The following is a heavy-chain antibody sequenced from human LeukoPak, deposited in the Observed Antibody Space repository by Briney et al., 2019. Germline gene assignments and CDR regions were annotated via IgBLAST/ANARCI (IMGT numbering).Heavy chain of an antibody. J-gene: IGHJ4*02. D-gene: IGHD4/OR15-4a*01. V-gene: IGHV4-4*07. CDR2: NYTSGST. CDR3: ARDGGLTFPFDY. CDR1: GGSISSYY. Sequence: SETLSLTCTVSGGSISSYYWSWIRQPAGKGLEWIGRNYTSGSTNSNPALKSRVTMSVDTSKNQFSRKLSSVTAADTAVYYCARDGGLTFPFDYWGQGTLVTVSS.